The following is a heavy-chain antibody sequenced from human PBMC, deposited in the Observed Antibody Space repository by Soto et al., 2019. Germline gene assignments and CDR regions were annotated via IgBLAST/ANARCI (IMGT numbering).Heavy chain of an antibody. D-gene: IGHD3-10*01. V-gene: IGHV5-51*01. CDR1: GYSFTSYW. CDR3: ARRSNYWYFDL. CDR2: IYPGDSDT. J-gene: IGHJ2*01. Sequence: XSLKISFKGSGYSFTSYWICWVLQMPGKGLEWMGIIYPGDSDTRYSPSFQGQVTISADKSISTAYLQWRSLKASDTAMYYCARRSNYWYFDLWGRGTLVTVSS.